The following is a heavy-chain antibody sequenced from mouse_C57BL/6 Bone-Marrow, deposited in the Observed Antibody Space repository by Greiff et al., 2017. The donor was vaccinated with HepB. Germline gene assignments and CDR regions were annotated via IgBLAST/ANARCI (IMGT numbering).Heavy chain of an antibody. V-gene: IGHV1-42*01. CDR1: GYSFTGYY. CDR2: INPSTGGT. D-gene: IGHD1-1*01. Sequence: EVQLQQSGLELVKPGASVKISCKASGYSFTGYYMNWVKQSPEKSLEWIGEINPSTGGTTYNQKFKAKATLTVDKSSSTAYMQLKSLTSEDSAVYYCAEGDYYGSSYGWYFDVWGTGTTVTVSS. J-gene: IGHJ1*03. CDR3: AEGDYYGSSYGWYFDV.